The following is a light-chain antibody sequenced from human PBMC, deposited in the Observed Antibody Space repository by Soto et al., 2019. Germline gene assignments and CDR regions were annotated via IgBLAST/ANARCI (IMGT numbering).Light chain of an antibody. Sequence: EIVLTQSPGTLSLSPGERATLSCRASQSVNSNYLAWYQQKPGQAPRLLIYGASSRATGIPDRFSGSGSGTDFTLTISRLESEDFAVYYCQQNGSSPLFTFGPGTKVDIK. J-gene: IGKJ3*01. CDR1: QSVNSNY. CDR3: QQNGSSPLFT. V-gene: IGKV3-20*01. CDR2: GAS.